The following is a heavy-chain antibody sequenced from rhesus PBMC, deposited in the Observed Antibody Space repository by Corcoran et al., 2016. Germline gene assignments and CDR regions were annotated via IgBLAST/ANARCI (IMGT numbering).Heavy chain of an antibody. CDR2: IYGSGSST. D-gene: IGHD6-31*01. J-gene: IGHJ4*01. CDR1: GGSISRSY. CDR3: VRGRGSSGWYSGYFDY. V-gene: IGHV4-169*01. Sequence: QLQLQESGPGLVKPSETLSVTCAVSGGSISRSYWSGIRPAPGKGLEWIGYIYGSGSSTNYNPSLKSRVTLSVDTSKNQFSLKLSSVTAADTAVYYCVRGRGSSGWYSGYFDYWGQGVLVTVSS.